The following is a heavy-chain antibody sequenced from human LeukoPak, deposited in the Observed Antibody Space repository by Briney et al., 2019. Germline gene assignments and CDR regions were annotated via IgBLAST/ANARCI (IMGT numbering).Heavy chain of an antibody. Sequence: GGTLRLSCAASGFTFSSYGMHWVRQAPGKGLEWVAVISYDGSNKYYADSVKGRFTISRDNSKNTLYLQMNSLRAEDTAMYYCAKDLRYYDYVWGSPNDDYWGQGTLVTVSS. CDR2: ISYDGSNK. CDR1: GFTFSSYG. CDR3: AKDLRYYDYVWGSPNDDY. D-gene: IGHD3-16*01. J-gene: IGHJ4*02. V-gene: IGHV3-30*18.